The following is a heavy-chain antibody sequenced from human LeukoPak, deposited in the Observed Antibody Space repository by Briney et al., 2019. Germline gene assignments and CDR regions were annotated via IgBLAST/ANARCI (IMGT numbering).Heavy chain of an antibody. CDR3: AKSGGYGLIDY. V-gene: IGHV4-39*01. CDR1: GGSISSSYYY. Sequence: SETQSLTCTVSGGSISSSYYYWVWIRQPPGKGLEWIGSIYSSGSTYYNASLQSRVTISIETSKNQISLRLNSVTAADTAMYYCAKSGGYGLIDYWGQGTLVTVSS. CDR2: IYSSGST. J-gene: IGHJ4*02. D-gene: IGHD1-26*01.